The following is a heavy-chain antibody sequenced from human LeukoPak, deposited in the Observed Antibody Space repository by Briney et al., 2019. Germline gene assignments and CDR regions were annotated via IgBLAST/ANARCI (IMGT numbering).Heavy chain of an antibody. D-gene: IGHD6-13*01. Sequence: PGGSLRLSCAASGFTFRSYWMHWVRQAPGKGLVWVSRIHSDGISTKNADSVKGRFTISRDNAKNTLYLQVNSLTPEDTAMYYCARGVPNSNSWYSPFDYWGQGILVTVSS. CDR3: ARGVPNSNSWYSPFDY. V-gene: IGHV3-74*01. J-gene: IGHJ4*02. CDR1: GFTFRSYW. CDR2: IHSDGIST.